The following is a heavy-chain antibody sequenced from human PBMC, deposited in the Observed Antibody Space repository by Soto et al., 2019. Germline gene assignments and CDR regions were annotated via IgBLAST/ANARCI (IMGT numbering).Heavy chain of an antibody. CDR3: ARHGDPDYCSSTSCYTSWFDP. D-gene: IGHD2-2*02. CDR1: GYSFTSYW. Sequence: PGESLKISCKGSGYSFTSYWIGWVRQMPGKGLEWMGIIYPGDSDTRYSPSFQGQVTISADKSISTAYLQWSSLKASDTAMYYCARHGDPDYCSSTSCYTSWFDPWGQGTLVTVSS. V-gene: IGHV5-51*01. CDR2: IYPGDSDT. J-gene: IGHJ5*02.